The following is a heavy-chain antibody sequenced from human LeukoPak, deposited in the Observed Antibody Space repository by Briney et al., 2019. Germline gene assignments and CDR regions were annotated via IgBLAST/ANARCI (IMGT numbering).Heavy chain of an antibody. CDR1: GYTFTDYY. CDR2: INPNRGGT. J-gene: IGHJ3*02. V-gene: IGHV1-2*02. Sequence: VNVSCKASGYTFTDYYMHWVRQAPGQGLEWMGWINPNRGGTNYAQKFQGRVTMTRDTSISTAYMELSRLRSDDTAVYYCARGPPTNYCSGGSCYSAAFDIWGQGTMVTVSS. CDR3: ARGPPTNYCSGGSCYSAAFDI. D-gene: IGHD2-15*01.